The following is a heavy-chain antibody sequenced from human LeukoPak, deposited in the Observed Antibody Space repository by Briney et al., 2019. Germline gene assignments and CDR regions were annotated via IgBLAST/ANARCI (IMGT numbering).Heavy chain of an antibody. CDR3: AREKRRVRLHSFFDY. J-gene: IGHJ4*02. Sequence: TGGSLRLSCAASGFTFSSYGMSWVRQAPGKGLEWVSGISWNSGSIGYADSVKGRFTISRDNAKNSLYLQMNSLRAEDTAMYYCAREKRRVRLHSFFDYWGQGTLITVSS. V-gene: IGHV3-20*04. CDR1: GFTFSSYG. D-gene: IGHD6-25*01. CDR2: ISWNSGSI.